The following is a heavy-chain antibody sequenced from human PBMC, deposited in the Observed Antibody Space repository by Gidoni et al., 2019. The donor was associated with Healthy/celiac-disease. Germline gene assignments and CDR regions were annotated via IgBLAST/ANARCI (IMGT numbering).Heavy chain of an antibody. CDR1: GFTFDDYG. J-gene: IGHJ3*02. V-gene: IGHV3-20*04. CDR2: INWNGGST. Sequence: EVQLVESGGGVVRPGGSLRLSCAASGFTFDDYGMSWGRQAPGKGLEWVPGINWNGGSTGYADSVKGRFTISRDNAKNSLYLQMNSLRAEDTALYYCARSGSYSGVGAFDIWGQGTMVTVSS. D-gene: IGHD1-26*01. CDR3: ARSGSYSGVGAFDI.